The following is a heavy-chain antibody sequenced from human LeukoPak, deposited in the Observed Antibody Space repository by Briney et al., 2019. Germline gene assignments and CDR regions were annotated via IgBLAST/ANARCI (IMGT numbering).Heavy chain of an antibody. Sequence: SETLSLTCAVYGGSFSSYYWSWIRQPPGEGLEWIGEINHSGSTNYNPSLKSRVTISVDTSKNQFSLKLSSVTAADTAVYYCARGPGVVVTSRRFDPWGQGTLVTVSS. CDR1: GGSFSSYY. CDR2: INHSGST. J-gene: IGHJ5*02. V-gene: IGHV4-34*01. D-gene: IGHD2-21*02. CDR3: ARGPGVVVTSRRFDP.